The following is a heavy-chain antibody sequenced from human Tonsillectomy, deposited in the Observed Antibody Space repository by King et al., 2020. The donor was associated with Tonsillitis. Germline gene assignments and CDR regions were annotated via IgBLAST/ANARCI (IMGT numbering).Heavy chain of an antibody. CDR3: ARPQYYYDSSGYLGYFDY. Sequence: VQLVESGGGLIQPGWSLRLSCAASGFTVSSNYMSWVRQAPGKGLEWVSVIYSGGITYYADSVKGRFTISRDNSKNTLYLQMNSLRAEDTAVYYCARPQYYYDSSGYLGYFDYWGQGTLVTVSS. CDR1: GFTVSSNY. J-gene: IGHJ4*02. V-gene: IGHV3-53*01. CDR2: IYSGGIT. D-gene: IGHD3-22*01.